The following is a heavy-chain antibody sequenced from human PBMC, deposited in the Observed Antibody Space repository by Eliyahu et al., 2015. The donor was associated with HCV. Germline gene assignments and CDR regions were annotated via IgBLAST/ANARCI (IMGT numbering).Heavy chain of an antibody. Sequence: EVQLVQSGAELKKPGESLKISCQVSGYRFTKYWIAWVRQMPGKGLEWMGVIYPDDSDTRYNPPFRGQVTLSADKSINTAYLRWSSLKASDSAMYYCARQLDYGGNSNLDSWGQGTLVTVSS. V-gene: IGHV5-51*01. D-gene: IGHD4-23*01. J-gene: IGHJ4*02. CDR1: GYRFTKYW. CDR2: IYPDDSDT. CDR3: ARQLDYGGNSNLDS.